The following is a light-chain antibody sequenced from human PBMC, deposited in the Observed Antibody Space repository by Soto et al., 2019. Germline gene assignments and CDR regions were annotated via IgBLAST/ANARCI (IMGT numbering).Light chain of an antibody. V-gene: IGKV1-39*01. CDR2: AAS. CDR3: QQYDNYPLT. CDR1: QSISSY. J-gene: IGKJ4*01. Sequence: DIQMTQSPSSLSASVGERVTITCRASQSISSYLNWYQQKPGKAPKLLIYAASSLQSGVPSRFSGSASGTEFTLTISSLQPDDFATYYCQQYDNYPLTFGGGTKVDIK.